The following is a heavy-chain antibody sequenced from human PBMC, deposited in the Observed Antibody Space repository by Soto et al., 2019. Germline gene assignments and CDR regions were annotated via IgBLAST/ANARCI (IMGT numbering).Heavy chain of an antibody. J-gene: IGHJ5*02. CDR3: ARHNSQWPNWFDP. D-gene: IGHD1-1*01. CDR1: GYTFTSYA. V-gene: IGHV1-3*01. Sequence: ASVKVSCKASGYTFTSYAMHWVRQAPGQRLEWMGWINAGNGNTDYAHKFRGRVTMTTDTSTNTAYMDLRSLRSDDTAVYYCARHNSQWPNWFDPWGQGTPVTVSS. CDR2: INAGNGNT.